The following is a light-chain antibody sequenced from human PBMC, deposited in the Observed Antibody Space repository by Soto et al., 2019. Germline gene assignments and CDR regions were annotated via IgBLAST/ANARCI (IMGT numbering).Light chain of an antibody. CDR1: QSVSSRY. J-gene: IGKJ4*01. V-gene: IGKV3-20*01. CDR3: QRYGSSPPLT. Sequence: EIVLMQSPGTLSLSPGERATLSCRASQSVSSRYIAWYQQKPGQAPRLLIDGTSSRATGIPDRFIGSGSGTDFTLTISRLEPEEFAVYYCQRYGSSPPLTFGGGTKVEIK. CDR2: GTS.